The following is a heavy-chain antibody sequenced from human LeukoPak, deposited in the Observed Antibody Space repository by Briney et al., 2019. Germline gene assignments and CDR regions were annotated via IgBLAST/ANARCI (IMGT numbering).Heavy chain of an antibody. J-gene: IGHJ4*02. CDR3: ARDRNWAFEN. V-gene: IGHV3-48*01. D-gene: IGHD1-14*01. Sequence: PGGSLRLSCAASGFTFSTYSMNWVRQAPGKGLEWVSYISSSGDTISYADSVKGRFTISRDNGKNSLSLQMNSLRAEDTTIYYCARDRNWAFENWGQGILVAVSS. CDR2: ISSSGDTI. CDR1: GFTFSTYS.